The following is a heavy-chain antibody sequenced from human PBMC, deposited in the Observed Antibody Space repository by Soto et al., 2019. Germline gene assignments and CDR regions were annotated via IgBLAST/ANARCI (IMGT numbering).Heavy chain of an antibody. J-gene: IGHJ6*02. CDR2: ISDSDGTT. CDR3: AKWGNDWGYYYYGMHV. V-gene: IGHV3-23*01. Sequence: EMQLLESGGGLVQPGGSLRLSCAASGFTFSSYAMSWVRQAPGKGLEWVSGISDSDGTTYYADSVKGRFTISRDNSKNELYLQMNSLRAEDAAVYYCAKWGNDWGYYYYGMHVWGQGPKVTVSS. D-gene: IGHD1-1*01. CDR1: GFTFSSYA.